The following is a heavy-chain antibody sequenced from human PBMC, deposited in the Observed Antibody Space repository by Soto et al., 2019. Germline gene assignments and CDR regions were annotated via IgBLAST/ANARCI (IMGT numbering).Heavy chain of an antibody. D-gene: IGHD5-18*01. CDR1: GFTFSSYG. Sequence: GGSLRLSCAASGFTFSSYGMHWVRQAPGKGLEWVAVIWYDGSNKYYADSVKGRFTISRDNSKNTLYLQMNSLRAEDTAVYYCARDAAQLALSYWGQGTLVTVSS. CDR2: IWYDGSNK. J-gene: IGHJ4*02. CDR3: ARDAAQLALSY. V-gene: IGHV3-33*01.